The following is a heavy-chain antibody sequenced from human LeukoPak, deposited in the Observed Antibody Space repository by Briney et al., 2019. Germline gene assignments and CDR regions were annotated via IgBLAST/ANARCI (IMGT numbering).Heavy chain of an antibody. CDR3: ARDIRQSSGSYIPAA. CDR2: ISYDGSNK. J-gene: IGHJ4*02. D-gene: IGHD3-10*01. V-gene: IGHV3-30*04. Sequence: PGGSLRLSCAASGFTFSSYAMHWVRQAPGKGLEWVAVISYDGSNKYYADSVKGRFTISRDNSKNTLYLQMNSLRAEDTAVYYCARDIRQSSGSYIPAAWGQGTLVTVSS. CDR1: GFTFSSYA.